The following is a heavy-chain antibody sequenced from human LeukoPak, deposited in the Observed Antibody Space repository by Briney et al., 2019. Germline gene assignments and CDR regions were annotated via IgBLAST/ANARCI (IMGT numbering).Heavy chain of an antibody. V-gene: IGHV1-69*13. Sequence: GASVKVSRKASGGTFSSYAISWVRQAPGQGLEWMGGIIPIFGTANYAQKFQGRVTITADESTSTAYMELSSLRSEDTAVYYCARSRGTLRKSTGRWEVFYDYWGQGTLVTVSS. CDR1: GGTFSSYA. CDR2: IIPIFGTA. CDR3: ARSRGTLRKSTGRWEVFYDY. J-gene: IGHJ4*02. D-gene: IGHD3-10*01.